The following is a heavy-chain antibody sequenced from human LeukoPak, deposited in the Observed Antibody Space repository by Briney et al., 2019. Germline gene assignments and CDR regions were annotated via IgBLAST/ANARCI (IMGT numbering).Heavy chain of an antibody. Sequence: GGSLRLSCAASGFTVSSDYMSWVRQAPGKGLEWVSVIYTDGSTYYADSVKGRFTISRDNSKNTLYLQRNSLRAEDTAVYYCAPMTGYASAYWGQGTLVTVSS. CDR1: GFTVSSDY. D-gene: IGHD3-9*01. J-gene: IGHJ4*02. V-gene: IGHV3-53*01. CDR2: IYTDGST. CDR3: APMTGYASAY.